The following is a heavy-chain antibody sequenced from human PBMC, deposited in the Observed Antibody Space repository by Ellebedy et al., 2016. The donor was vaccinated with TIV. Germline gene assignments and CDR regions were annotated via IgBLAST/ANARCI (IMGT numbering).Heavy chain of an antibody. D-gene: IGHD3-9*01. Sequence: MPSETLSLTCAVSGDSISSYYWSWSRQPPGKGLEWIGYFYYSGSTNYNPSLKSRITISLDTSKNQFSLKLRSVTAADTAMYYCARGPLRYYDWVYYYHGMDVWGQGTTVTVSS. CDR2: FYYSGST. CDR1: GDSISSYY. V-gene: IGHV4-59*01. CDR3: ARGPLRYYDWVYYYHGMDV. J-gene: IGHJ6*02.